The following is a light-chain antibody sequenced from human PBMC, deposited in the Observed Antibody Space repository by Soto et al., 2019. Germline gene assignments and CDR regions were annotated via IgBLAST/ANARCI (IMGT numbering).Light chain of an antibody. CDR3: QLYGDSPMYT. Sequence: EIVMTQSPATLSVSPGERATLSCRPSQSANIYLAWYQQKPGQAPRLLIYDASRRATGIPDTFSGSGSGTDLSLTISRLEPEDFAVYYCQLYGDSPMYTFGLGTKVDIK. V-gene: IGKV3-20*01. CDR1: QSANIY. J-gene: IGKJ2*01. CDR2: DAS.